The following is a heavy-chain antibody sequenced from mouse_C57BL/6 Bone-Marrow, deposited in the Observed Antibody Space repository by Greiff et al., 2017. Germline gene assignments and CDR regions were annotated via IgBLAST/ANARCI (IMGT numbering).Heavy chain of an antibody. V-gene: IGHV1-7*01. CDR1: GYTFTSYW. D-gene: IGHD1-1*01. CDR2: INPSSGYT. CDR3: ASGYYGSSFAY. J-gene: IGHJ3*01. Sequence: VKLVESGAELAKPGASVKLSCKASGYTFTSYWMHWVKQRPGQGLEWIGYINPSSGYTKYNQKFKDKATLTADKSSSTADMQLSSLTYEDSAVYYCASGYYGSSFAYWGQGTLVTVSA.